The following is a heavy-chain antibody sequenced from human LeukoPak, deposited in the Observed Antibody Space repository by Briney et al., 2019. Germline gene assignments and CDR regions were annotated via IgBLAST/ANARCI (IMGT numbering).Heavy chain of an antibody. J-gene: IGHJ5*02. D-gene: IGHD3-3*01. Sequence: ASVTVSCKASGYTFTSYDIKWVRQATGQGLEWMGWMNPNSGNAGYAQKFQGRVTMTRNTSISTAYRELSSLRSEDTAVYYCARGGTANNYDFWSGYYPTNWFDPWGQGTLVTVSS. V-gene: IGHV1-8*01. CDR1: GYTFTSYD. CDR3: ARGGTANNYDFWSGYYPTNWFDP. CDR2: MNPNSGNA.